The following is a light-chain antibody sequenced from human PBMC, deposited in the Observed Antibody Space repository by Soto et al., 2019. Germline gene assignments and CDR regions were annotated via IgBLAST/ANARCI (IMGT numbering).Light chain of an antibody. CDR2: EGS. Sequence: QSALTQPASVSGSPGQSITLSSTRPTSGVENYNLVSWYQHRPGKAPKLIIYEGSQRPSGVSDRFSGSKSGNTASLTISGLRAEDEADYYCSSYAGAVVFGGGTKLTVL. CDR1: TSGVENYNL. V-gene: IGLV2-23*01. CDR3: SSYAGAVV. J-gene: IGLJ2*01.